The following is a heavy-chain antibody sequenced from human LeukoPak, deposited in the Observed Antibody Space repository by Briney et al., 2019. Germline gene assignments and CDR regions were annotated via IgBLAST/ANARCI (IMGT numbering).Heavy chain of an antibody. D-gene: IGHD4-17*01. V-gene: IGHV1-8*02. CDR3: ARVNDYGDFDY. J-gene: IGHJ4*02. CDR1: GGTFSSYA. CDR2: MNPNSGNT. Sequence: ASVKVSCKASGGTFSSYAINWVRQATGQGLEWMGWMNPNSGNTGYAQKFQGRVTMTRNTSISTAYMELSSLRSEDTAVYYCARVNDYGDFDYWGQGTLVTVSS.